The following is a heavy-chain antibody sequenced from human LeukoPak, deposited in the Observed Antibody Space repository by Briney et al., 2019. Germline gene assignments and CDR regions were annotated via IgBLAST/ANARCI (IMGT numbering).Heavy chain of an antibody. CDR1: GFTFVDYV. CDR3: ARGRSIAAAGTSDY. V-gene: IGHV3-20*04. Sequence: PGGSLRLSCAASGFTFVDYVMSWVRQAPGKGLGCVSRINWNGGSTGYADSVRGRFTISRDNAKNSLYLQMNSLRAEDTALYYCARGRSIAAAGTSDYWGQGTLVTVSS. D-gene: IGHD6-13*01. CDR2: INWNGGST. J-gene: IGHJ4*02.